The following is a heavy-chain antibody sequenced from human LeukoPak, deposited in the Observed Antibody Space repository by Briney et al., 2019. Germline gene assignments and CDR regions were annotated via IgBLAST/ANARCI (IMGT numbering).Heavy chain of an antibody. J-gene: IGHJ4*02. CDR3: ARDLVGIGNSFDY. Sequence: GGSLRLSCAASGFTFRNFVLHWVRQAPGKGLEWVATIPYDGSNKYYADSVKGRFTISRDNSKNTLYLQMCSLRAEDTAVYYCARDLVGIGNSFDYWGQGTLVTVSS. CDR1: GFTFRNFV. V-gene: IGHV3-30-3*01. D-gene: IGHD1-26*01. CDR2: IPYDGSNK.